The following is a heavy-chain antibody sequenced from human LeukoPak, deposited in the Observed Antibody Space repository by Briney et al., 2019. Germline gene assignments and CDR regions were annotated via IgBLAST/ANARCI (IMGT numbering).Heavy chain of an antibody. CDR1: GFTFSSYA. D-gene: IGHD5-18*01. V-gene: IGHV3-23*01. CDR3: ADRPTGYSSGYIH. J-gene: IGHJ4*02. Sequence: GGSLRLSCAASGFTFSSYAMSWVRQAPGKGLEWVSAISGSGGSTYYADSVKGRFTISRDNSENIVYLQMNNLRVEDTAVYYCADRPTGYSSGYIHWGQGTLVTVSS. CDR2: ISGSGGST.